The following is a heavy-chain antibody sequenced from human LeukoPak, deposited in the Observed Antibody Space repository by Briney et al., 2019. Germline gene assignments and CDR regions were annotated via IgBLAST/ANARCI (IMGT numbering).Heavy chain of an antibody. V-gene: IGHV4-39*07. D-gene: IGHD4/OR15-4a*01. CDR2: IYYSGST. Sequence: PSETLSLTCTVSGGSISSSSYYWGWIRQPPGKGLEWIGCIYYSGSTYYNPSLKSRVTISVDTSKNQFSLKLSSVTAADTAVYYCARRANFRTDFDYWGQGTLVTVSS. CDR3: ARRANFRTDFDY. CDR1: GGSISSSSYY. J-gene: IGHJ4*02.